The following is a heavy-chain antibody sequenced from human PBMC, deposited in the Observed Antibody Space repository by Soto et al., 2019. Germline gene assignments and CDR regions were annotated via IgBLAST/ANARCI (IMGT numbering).Heavy chain of an antibody. CDR2: IKQDGSEK. CDR1: GFTFSSYW. J-gene: IGHJ6*02. V-gene: IGHV3-7*01. D-gene: IGHD6-6*01. CDR3: ARVQVDEYSSSWYYYGMDV. Sequence: EVQLVESGGGFVQPGGSLRLSCAASGFTFSSYWMSWVRQAPGKGREWVAKIKQDGSEKYYVDSVKGRSTISRDNAKNSLYLQMNSLRAEDTAVYYCARVQVDEYSSSWYYYGMDVWGQGTTVTVSS.